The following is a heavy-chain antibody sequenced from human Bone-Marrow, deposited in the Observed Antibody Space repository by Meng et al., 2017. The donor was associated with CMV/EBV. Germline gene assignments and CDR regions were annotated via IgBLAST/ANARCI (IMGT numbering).Heavy chain of an antibody. Sequence: ASVKVSCKASGYTFSNYGISWVRQAPGQGLEWMGWIIAYNGNTNYVQKLQGRVTMTTDTSTSTAYMELRSLRSDDTAVYYCARKTYYYDSSGQGDAFDIWGQGTMVTVSS. CDR2: IIAYNGNT. CDR1: GYTFSNYG. V-gene: IGHV1-18*01. CDR3: ARKTYYYDSSGQGDAFDI. J-gene: IGHJ3*02. D-gene: IGHD3-22*01.